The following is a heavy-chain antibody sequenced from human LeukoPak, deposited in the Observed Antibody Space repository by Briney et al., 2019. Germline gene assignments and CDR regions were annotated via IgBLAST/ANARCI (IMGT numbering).Heavy chain of an antibody. Sequence: GGSLRLSCAASGFTFSSYSMNWVRQAPGKGLEWVSSISSSSSYIYYADPVKGRFTISRDNAKNSLYLQMNSLRAEDTAVYYCARDLAGPLFSDYWGQGTLVTVSS. D-gene: IGHD3-10*02. CDR2: ISSSSSYI. J-gene: IGHJ4*02. CDR3: ARDLAGPLFSDY. CDR1: GFTFSSYS. V-gene: IGHV3-21*01.